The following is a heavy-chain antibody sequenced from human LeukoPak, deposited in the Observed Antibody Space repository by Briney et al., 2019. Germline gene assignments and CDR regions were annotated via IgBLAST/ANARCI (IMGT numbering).Heavy chain of an antibody. CDR2: ISAYNGNT. V-gene: IGHV1-18*01. D-gene: IGHD6-13*01. J-gene: IGHJ5*02. CDR3: ARVYRIAAAVGDWFDP. Sequence: ASVKVSCKASGYTFTSYGISWVRQAPGQGLEWMGWISAYNGNTNYAQKLQGRVTMATDTSTSTAYMELRSLRSDDTAVYYCARVYRIAAAVGDWFDPWGQGTLVTVSS. CDR1: GYTFTSYG.